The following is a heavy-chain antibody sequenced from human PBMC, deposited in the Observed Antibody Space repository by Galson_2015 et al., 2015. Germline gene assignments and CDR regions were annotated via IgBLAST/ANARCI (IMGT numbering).Heavy chain of an antibody. D-gene: IGHD5-18*01. Sequence: ETLSLTCTVSGGSISSYYWSWIRQPPGKGLEWIGYIYYSGSTNYSPSFQGQVTISADKSISTAFLQWSSLKPSDTAMYYCARLFDTAFDYWGQGTLVIVSS. CDR2: IYYSGST. V-gene: IGHV4-59*12. CDR3: ARLFDTAFDY. J-gene: IGHJ4*02. CDR1: GGSISSYY.